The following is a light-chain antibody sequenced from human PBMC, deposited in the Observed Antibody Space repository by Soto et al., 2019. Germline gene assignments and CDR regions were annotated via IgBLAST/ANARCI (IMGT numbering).Light chain of an antibody. V-gene: IGKV3D-15*01. CDR2: GAS. J-gene: IGKJ2*01. CDR3: QQYYSIPFT. CDR1: QSVSNN. Sequence: EIVLTQSPATLSVSPGERAALSCRASQSVSNNLAWYQQKPGQPPRLLIFGASTRATGIPARFSGSGSEAEFALTISTLQSEDVAVYYCQQYYSIPFTFGQGTKLEI.